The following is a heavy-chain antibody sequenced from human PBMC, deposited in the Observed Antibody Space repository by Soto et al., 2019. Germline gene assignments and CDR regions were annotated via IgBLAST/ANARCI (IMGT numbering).Heavy chain of an antibody. CDR1: GFTFSSYG. J-gene: IGHJ6*02. CDR3: AKQEVAGHYYYYGMDV. Sequence: GGSLRLSCAASGFTFSSYGMHWVRQAPGKGLEWVAVISYDGSNKYYADSVKGRFTISRDNSKNTLYLQMNSLRAEDTAVYYCAKQEVAGHYYYYGMDVWGQGTTVTVSS. V-gene: IGHV3-30*18. CDR2: ISYDGSNK. D-gene: IGHD6-19*01.